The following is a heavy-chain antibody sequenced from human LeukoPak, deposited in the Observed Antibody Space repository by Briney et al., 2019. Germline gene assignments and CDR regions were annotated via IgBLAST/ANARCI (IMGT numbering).Heavy chain of an antibody. Sequence: GGSLRLSCAASEFTVSDNYMSWVRQAPGKGLEWVSILYSGGNAHYTDSVKGRFTISRDNSKNTVYLQMNSLRAGDTAVYFCARTTGARTFYFNGMDVWGQGTTVTVSS. V-gene: IGHV3-53*01. CDR1: EFTVSDNY. CDR3: ARTTGARTFYFNGMDV. CDR2: LYSGGNA. J-gene: IGHJ6*02. D-gene: IGHD1-1*01.